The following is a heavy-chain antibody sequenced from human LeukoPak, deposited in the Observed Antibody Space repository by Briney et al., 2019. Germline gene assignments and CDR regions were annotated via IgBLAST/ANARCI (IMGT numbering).Heavy chain of an antibody. D-gene: IGHD6-13*01. CDR2: IWFDESSQ. V-gene: IGHV3-33*03. CDR1: GFSFSDSG. CDR3: AKMGSRAAGGAFDI. Sequence: GGSLRLSCAASGFSFSDSGMHWVRQAPGRGPEYVAGIWFDESSQRYADSVEGRFTISRDNSKNTLYLQMNSLRAEDTAVYYCAKMGSRAAGGAFDIWGQGTMVTVSS. J-gene: IGHJ3*02.